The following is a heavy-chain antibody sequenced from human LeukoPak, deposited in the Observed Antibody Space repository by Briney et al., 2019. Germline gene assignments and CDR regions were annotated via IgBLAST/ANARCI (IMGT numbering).Heavy chain of an antibody. CDR1: GYSFTSYW. V-gene: IGHV5-51*01. J-gene: IGHJ3*02. CDR3: ASWDYYDSSGYWGAFDI. Sequence: GESLQISCKGSGYSFTSYWIGWVRQMPGKGLEWMGIIYPGDSDTRYSPSFQGQVTISADKSISTAYLQWSSLKASDTAMYYCASWDYYDSSGYWGAFDIWGESTMVRVSS. CDR2: IYPGDSDT. D-gene: IGHD3-22*01.